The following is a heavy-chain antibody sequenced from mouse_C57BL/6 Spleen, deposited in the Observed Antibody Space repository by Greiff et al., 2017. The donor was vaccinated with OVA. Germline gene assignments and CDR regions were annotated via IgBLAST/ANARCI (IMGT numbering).Heavy chain of an antibody. V-gene: IGHV1-81*01. J-gene: IGHJ1*03. CDR3: ARGGTGDWYFDV. D-gene: IGHD4-1*01. Sequence: QVQLKESGAELARPGASVKLSCKASGYTFTSYGISWVKQRTGQGLEWIGEIYPRSGNTYYNEKFKGKATLTADKSSSTAYMELRSLTSEDSAVYFCARGGTGDWYFDVWGTGTTVTVSS. CDR1: GYTFTSYG. CDR2: IYPRSGNT.